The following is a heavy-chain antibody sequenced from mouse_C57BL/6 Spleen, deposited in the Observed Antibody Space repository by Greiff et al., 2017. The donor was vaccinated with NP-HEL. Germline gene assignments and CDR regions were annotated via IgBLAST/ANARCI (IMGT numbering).Heavy chain of an antibody. CDR2: IDPSDSYT. J-gene: IGHJ3*01. CDR1: GYTFTSYW. V-gene: IGHV1-69*01. D-gene: IGHD1-1*01. CDR3: ARAGSSYGWFAY. Sequence: QVQLQQPGAELVMPGASVKLSCKASGYTFTSYWMHWVKQRPGQGLEWIGEIDPSDSYTNYNQKFKGKSTLTVDKSSSTAYMQRSSLTSEDSAVYYCARAGSSYGWFAYWGQGTLVTVSA.